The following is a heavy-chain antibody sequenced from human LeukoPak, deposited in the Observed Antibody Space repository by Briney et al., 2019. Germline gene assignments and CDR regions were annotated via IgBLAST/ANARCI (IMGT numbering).Heavy chain of an antibody. V-gene: IGHV4-34*01. CDR3: AVEYSSNWYEGYFQH. J-gene: IGHJ1*01. CDR1: GGSFSGYY. Sequence: PSETLSLTCAVYGGSFSGYYWSWIRQPPGKGLEWIGEINHSGSTNYNPSLKSRVTISVDTSKNQFSLKLSSVTAADTAVYYCAVEYSSNWYEGYFQHWGQGTLVTVSS. D-gene: IGHD6-13*01. CDR2: INHSGST.